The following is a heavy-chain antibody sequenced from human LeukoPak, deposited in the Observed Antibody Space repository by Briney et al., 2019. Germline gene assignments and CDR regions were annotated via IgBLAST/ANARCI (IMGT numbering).Heavy chain of an antibody. V-gene: IGHV4-59*01. J-gene: IGHJ4*02. CDR3: ARGGPYDYVWGSPRRAAVVSLDY. Sequence: PSETLSLTCAVYGGSFSGYYWSWIRQPPGKGLEWIGYIYYSGSTNYNPSLKSRVTISVDTSKNQFSLKLSSVTAADTAVYYCARGGPYDYVWGSPRRAAVVSLDYWGQGTLVTVSS. CDR1: GGSFSGYY. D-gene: IGHD3-16*01. CDR2: IYYSGST.